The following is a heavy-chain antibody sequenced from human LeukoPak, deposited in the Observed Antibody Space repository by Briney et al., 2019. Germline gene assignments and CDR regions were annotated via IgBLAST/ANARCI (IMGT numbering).Heavy chain of an antibody. CDR1: GFTFTTYG. CDR2: IWYDGNNI. V-gene: IGHV3-33*01. Sequence: GGSLRLSCAVSGFTFTTYGMHWVRQAPGKGLEWVAVIWYDGNNIYYADSVKGRFTISGDNSKNTLYLQMNSLRAEDTAVYYCLRDPYEAYWGQGTLVTVSS. CDR3: LRDPYEAY. D-gene: IGHD5-12*01. J-gene: IGHJ4*02.